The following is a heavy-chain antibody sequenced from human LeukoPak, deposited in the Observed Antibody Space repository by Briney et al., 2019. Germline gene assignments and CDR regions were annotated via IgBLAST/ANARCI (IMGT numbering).Heavy chain of an antibody. CDR2: IFSNDEK. CDR3: ARTIVTRMSRVGWFDP. V-gene: IGHV2-26*01. D-gene: IGHD3-22*01. CDR1: GGSISPFY. Sequence: ETLSLTCTVSGGSISPFYWNWIRQPPGKALEWLAHIFSNDEKSYSTSLKSRLTISKDTSKSQVVLTMTNMDPVDTATYYCARTIVTRMSRVGWFDPWGQGTLVTVSS. J-gene: IGHJ5*02.